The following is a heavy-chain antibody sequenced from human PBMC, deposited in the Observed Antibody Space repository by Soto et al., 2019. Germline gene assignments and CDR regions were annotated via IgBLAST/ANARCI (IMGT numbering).Heavy chain of an antibody. Sequence: SDTLSLPCTVSGGSIRSGYYCWRWIRRPPGKGLEWIGYIYYSGSTYYNPSLKSRVTISVDTSKNQFSLKLSSVTAADTAVYYCARDSIIRRGLIDYWGQGTLVTVSA. D-gene: IGHD2-21*01. V-gene: IGHV4-30-4*01. CDR3: ARDSIIRRGLIDY. CDR2: IYYSGST. J-gene: IGHJ4*02. CDR1: GGSIRSGYYC.